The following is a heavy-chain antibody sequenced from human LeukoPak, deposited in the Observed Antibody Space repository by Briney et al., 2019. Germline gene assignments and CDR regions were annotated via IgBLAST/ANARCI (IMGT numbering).Heavy chain of an antibody. CDR3: ARDSYFGVVIGFNWFDP. D-gene: IGHD3-3*01. Sequence: ASVKVSCKASGYTFTSYAMNWVRQAPGQGLEWMGWINTNTGNPTYAQGFTGRLVFSLDTSVSTAYLQISSLKAEDTAVYYCARDSYFGVVIGFNWFDPWGQGTLVTVSS. CDR2: INTNTGNP. V-gene: IGHV7-4-1*02. CDR1: GYTFTSYA. J-gene: IGHJ5*02.